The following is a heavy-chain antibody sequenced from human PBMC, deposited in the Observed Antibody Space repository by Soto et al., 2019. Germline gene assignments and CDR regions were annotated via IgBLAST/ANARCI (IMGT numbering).Heavy chain of an antibody. CDR1: GGSISSGGYY. CDR3: ARDRGLYGDYVAWFDP. CDR2: IYYSGST. D-gene: IGHD4-17*01. Sequence: QVQLQESGPGLVKPSQTLSLTCTVSGGSISSGGYYWSWIRQHPGKGLEWIGYIYYSGSTYYNPSLKRRVTISVDTSKNQFSLKLSSVTAADTAVYSCARDRGLYGDYVAWFDPWGQGTLVTVSS. V-gene: IGHV4-31*03. J-gene: IGHJ5*02.